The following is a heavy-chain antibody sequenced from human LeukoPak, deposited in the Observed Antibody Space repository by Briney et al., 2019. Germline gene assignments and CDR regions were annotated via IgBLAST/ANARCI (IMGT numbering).Heavy chain of an antibody. D-gene: IGHD3-3*01. CDR3: ARATNEWSYYYYYGMGV. CDR2: ISSSSSTI. CDR1: GFTFSSYS. J-gene: IGHJ6*02. Sequence: GGSLRLSCAASGFTFSSYSMNWVRQAPGKGLEWVSYISSSSSTIYYADSVKGRFTISRDNAKNTLYLQMNSLRAEDTAVYYCARATNEWSYYYYYGMGVWGQGTTVTVSS. V-gene: IGHV3-48*01.